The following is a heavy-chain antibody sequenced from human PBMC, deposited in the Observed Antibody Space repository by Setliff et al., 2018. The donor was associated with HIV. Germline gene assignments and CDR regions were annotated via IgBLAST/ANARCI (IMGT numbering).Heavy chain of an antibody. CDR1: DSGTYY. J-gene: IGHJ6*03. V-gene: IGHV4-4*07. CDR2: VSSRGDT. Sequence: PSETLSLTCTVSDSGTYYWSWIRQPAGKGLEWIGRVSSRGDTNYNPSLKSRVTMSVDTSKNQFSLKLTSVTASDTAVYYCARELTEYYYYYMDVWGKGTTVTVSS. CDR3: ARELTEYYYYYMDV.